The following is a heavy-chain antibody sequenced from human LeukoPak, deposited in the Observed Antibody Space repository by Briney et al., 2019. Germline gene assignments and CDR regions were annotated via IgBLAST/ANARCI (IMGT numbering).Heavy chain of an antibody. CDR2: INHSGST. J-gene: IGHJ1*01. V-gene: IGHV4-34*01. CDR3: AKKGSVAAAAPFQH. D-gene: IGHD6-13*01. CDR1: GGSFSGYY. Sequence: SETLSLTCAVYGGSFSGYYWSWIRQPPGKGLEWIGEINHSGSTNYNPFLKSRVTISVDTSKNQFSLKLSSVTAEDTAVYYCAKKGSVAAAAPFQHWGQGTLVTVSS.